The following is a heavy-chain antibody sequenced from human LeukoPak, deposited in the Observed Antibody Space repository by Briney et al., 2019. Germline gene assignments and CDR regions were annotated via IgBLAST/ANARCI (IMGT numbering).Heavy chain of an antibody. D-gene: IGHD6-6*01. V-gene: IGHV3-53*01. J-gene: IGHJ3*02. CDR2: IYSGGST. CDR1: GFTVSSNY. CDR3: ARAPPRYEQLGDGDDAFDI. Sequence: GGSLRLSCAASGFTVSSNYMSWVRQAPGKGLEWVSVIYSGGSTYYADSVKGRFTISRDNSKNTLYLQMNSLRAEDTAVYYCARAPPRYEQLGDGDDAFDIWGQGTMVTVSS.